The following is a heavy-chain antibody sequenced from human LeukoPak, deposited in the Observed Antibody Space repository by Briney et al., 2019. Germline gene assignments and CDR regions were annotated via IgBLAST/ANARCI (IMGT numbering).Heavy chain of an antibody. CDR2: ISSSSSYI. Sequence: GGSLRLSCAASGFTFSSYSMNWVRQAPGKGLEWVSSISSSSSYIYYADSVKGRFTISRDNAKNSLYLQMNSLRAEDTAVYYCAREDDKAAYQLDFWGQGTLVTVSS. V-gene: IGHV3-21*01. D-gene: IGHD3-16*01. CDR3: AREDDKAAYQLDF. CDR1: GFTFSSYS. J-gene: IGHJ4*02.